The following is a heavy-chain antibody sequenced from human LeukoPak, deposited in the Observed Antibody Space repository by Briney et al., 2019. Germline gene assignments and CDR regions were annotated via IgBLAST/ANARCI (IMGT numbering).Heavy chain of an antibody. CDR2: IRYDGSNK. J-gene: IGHJ4*02. D-gene: IGHD6-13*01. CDR1: GFTFSSYG. Sequence: GGSLRLSCAASGFTFSSYGMHWVRQAPGKGLEWVAFIRYDGSNKYYADSVKGRFTISRDNSKNTLYLQMNSLRAEDTAVYYCARGLGYMGYFDYWGQGTLVTVSS. CDR3: ARGLGYMGYFDY. V-gene: IGHV3-30*02.